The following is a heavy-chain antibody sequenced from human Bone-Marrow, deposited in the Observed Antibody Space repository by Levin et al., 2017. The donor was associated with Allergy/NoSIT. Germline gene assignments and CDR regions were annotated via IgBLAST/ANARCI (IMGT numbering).Heavy chain of an antibody. CDR1: GYTFVSYW. CDR3: ATQWGGGAWNRRRPGTFDY. V-gene: IGHV5-51*01. D-gene: IGHD1-1*01. Sequence: KVSCRGSGYTFVSYWLAWVRQQPGKGLEWIGLIYPYNSEIKYGPSFEGHVTISADKSTATAYLQWSSLKASDTATYFCATQWGGGAWNRRRPGTFDYWGQGTQLAVSS. J-gene: IGHJ4*02. CDR2: IYPYNSEI.